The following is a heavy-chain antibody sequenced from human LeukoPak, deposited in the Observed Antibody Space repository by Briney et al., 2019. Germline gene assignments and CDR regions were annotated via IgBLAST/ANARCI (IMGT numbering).Heavy chain of an antibody. J-gene: IGHJ5*02. CDR2: ISGSGGST. CDR3: AKRPRVIAVAEYNWFDP. V-gene: IGHV3-23*01. CDR1: GFTVSSNY. Sequence: QPGGSLRLSCAASGFTVSSNYMSWVRQAPGKGLEWVSAISGSGGSTYYADSVKGRLTISRDNSKNTLYLQMNSLRAEDTAVYYCAKRPRVIAVAEYNWFDPWGQGTLVTVSS. D-gene: IGHD6-19*01.